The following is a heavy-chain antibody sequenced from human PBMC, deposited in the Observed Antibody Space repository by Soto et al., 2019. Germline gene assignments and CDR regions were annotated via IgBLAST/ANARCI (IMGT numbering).Heavy chain of an antibody. CDR1: GGTFSSYA. V-gene: IGHV1-69*06. CDR3: ARVAGTDPRYCSGGSCYFLGYYYGMDV. J-gene: IGHJ6*02. CDR2: IIPIFGTA. D-gene: IGHD2-15*01. Sequence: GASVKVSCKASGGTFSSYAISWVRQAPGQGLEWMGGIIPIFGTANYAQKFQGRVTITADKSTSTAYTELSSLRSEDTAVYYCARVAGTDPRYCSGGSCYFLGYYYGMDVWGQGTTVTVSS.